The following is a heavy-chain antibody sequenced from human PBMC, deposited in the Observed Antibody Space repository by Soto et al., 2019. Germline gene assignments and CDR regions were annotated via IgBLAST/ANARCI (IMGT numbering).Heavy chain of an antibody. D-gene: IGHD2-2*02. CDR1: GGTFSSYA. CDR2: IIPIFGTA. V-gene: IGHV1-69*01. Sequence: QVQLVQSGAEVKKPGSSVKVSCKASGGTFSSYAISWVRQAPGQGLEWMGGIIPIFGTANYAQKFQGRVTITADESMSTAYMELSSLRSEDTAVYYCASPTRYCSSTSCYTFDYWGQGTLVTVSS. J-gene: IGHJ4*02. CDR3: ASPTRYCSSTSCYTFDY.